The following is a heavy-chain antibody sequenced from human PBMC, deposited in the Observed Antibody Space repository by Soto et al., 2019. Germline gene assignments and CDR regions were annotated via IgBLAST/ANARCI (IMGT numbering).Heavy chain of an antibody. J-gene: IGHJ3*02. CDR3: ATGRTIFGPDAFDI. Sequence: QVQLVQSGAEVKKPGSSVKVSCKASGGTFSSYAISWVRQAPGQGLEWMGGIIPIFGTANYAQKFQGRVTITADESTSTAYMELSSLRSEDTAVYDCATGRTIFGPDAFDIWGQGTMVTVSS. CDR1: GGTFSSYA. CDR2: IIPIFGTA. D-gene: IGHD3-3*01. V-gene: IGHV1-69*12.